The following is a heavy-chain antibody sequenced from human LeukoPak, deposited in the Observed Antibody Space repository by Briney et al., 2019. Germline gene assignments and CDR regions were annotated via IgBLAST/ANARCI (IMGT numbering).Heavy chain of an antibody. CDR3: AKPPEPYCSSTSCQRVYYYYMDV. Sequence: GGSLRLSCAASGFTFSSYAMHWVRQAPGKGLEWVAFIRYDGSNKYYADSVKGRFTISRDNSKNTLYLQMSSLRAEDTAVYYCAKPPEPYCSSTSCQRVYYYYMDVWGKGTTVTVSS. V-gene: IGHV3-30*02. D-gene: IGHD2-2*01. J-gene: IGHJ6*03. CDR2: IRYDGSNK. CDR1: GFTFSSYA.